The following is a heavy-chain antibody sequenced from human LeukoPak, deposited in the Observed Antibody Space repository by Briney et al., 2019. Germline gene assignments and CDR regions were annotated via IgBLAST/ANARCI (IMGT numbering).Heavy chain of an antibody. CDR3: ARDKSRTYGSADAFDI. Sequence: SETLSLTCTVSGGSISSYYWSWIRQPAGKGLEWIGRIYTSGSTNYNPSLKSRVTMSVDTSKNQFSLKLSSVTAADTAVYYRARDKSRTYGSADAFDIWGQGTMVTVSS. V-gene: IGHV4-4*07. CDR1: GGSISSYY. D-gene: IGHD3-10*01. J-gene: IGHJ3*02. CDR2: IYTSGST.